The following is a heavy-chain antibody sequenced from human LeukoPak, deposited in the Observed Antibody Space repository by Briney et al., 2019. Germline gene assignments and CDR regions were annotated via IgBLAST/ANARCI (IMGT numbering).Heavy chain of an antibody. J-gene: IGHJ3*01. Sequence: AGGSLRLSCVASGFTFSRYWMSWVRQAPGKGPEFVANIKEDGSEKSYVDSVKGRFTISRDNAKNSVSLQMNSLRVDDTAVYYFAGAPVNSKFNVWGQG. D-gene: IGHD4-11*01. CDR1: GFTFSRYW. CDR3: AGAPVNSKFNV. V-gene: IGHV3-7*04. CDR2: IKEDGSEK.